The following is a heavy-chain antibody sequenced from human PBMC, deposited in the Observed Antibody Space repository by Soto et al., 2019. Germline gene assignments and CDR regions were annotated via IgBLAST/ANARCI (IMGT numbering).Heavy chain of an antibody. D-gene: IGHD3-10*01. J-gene: IGHJ5*02. Sequence: QVQLQQWGAGLLKPSETLSLTCAVYGGSFSGYYWSWIRQPPGKGLEWIGEINHSGSTNYNPSLKGRVTISVDTSKNQFSLKLSSVTAADTAVYYCARERRNRYYYGSGLDPWGQGTLVTVSS. V-gene: IGHV4-34*01. CDR2: INHSGST. CDR3: ARERRNRYYYGSGLDP. CDR1: GGSFSGYY.